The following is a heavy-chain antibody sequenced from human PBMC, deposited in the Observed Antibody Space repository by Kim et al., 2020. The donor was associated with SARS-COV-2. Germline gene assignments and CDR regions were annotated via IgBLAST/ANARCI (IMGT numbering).Heavy chain of an antibody. Sequence: SETLSLTCTVSGDSVGNSNYFWGWMRQPPGKGLEWIATIYYTGTSYYNPSFESRVTISLDTSKNQFSLNLASVTTADTAVYYCARVIHQGGPDPWGQGTLVSVSS. CDR3: ARVIHQGGPDP. CDR2: IYYTGTS. V-gene: IGHV4-39*07. J-gene: IGHJ5*02. CDR1: GDSVGNSNYF. D-gene: IGHD2-2*01.